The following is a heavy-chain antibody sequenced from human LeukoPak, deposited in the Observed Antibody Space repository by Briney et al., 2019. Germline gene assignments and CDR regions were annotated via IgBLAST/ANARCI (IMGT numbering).Heavy chain of an antibody. CDR2: ISGSGGST. J-gene: IGHJ4*02. D-gene: IGHD3-3*01. V-gene: IGHV3-23*01. Sequence: GGSLRRSCAASGFTFSSYAMSWVRQAPGKGLEWVSAISGSGGSTYYADSVKGRFTISRDNSKNTLYLQMSSLRAEDTAVYYCAKDHDWSGYSQYYFDYWGQGTLVTVSS. CDR1: GFTFSSYA. CDR3: AKDHDWSGYSQYYFDY.